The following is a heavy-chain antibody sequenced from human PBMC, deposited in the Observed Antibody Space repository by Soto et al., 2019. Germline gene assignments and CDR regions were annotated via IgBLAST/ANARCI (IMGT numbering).Heavy chain of an antibody. D-gene: IGHD3-3*01. J-gene: IGHJ5*02. CDR3: ARGIAYDFWSGYPPSNWFDP. CDR2: IYHSGST. CDR1: GYSISSGYY. Sequence: SETLSLTCAVSGYSISSGYYWGWIRQPPGKGLEWIGSIYHSGSTYYNPSLKSRVTISVDTSKNQFSLKLSSVTAADTAVYYCARGIAYDFWSGYPPSNWFDPWGQGTLVT. V-gene: IGHV4-38-2*01.